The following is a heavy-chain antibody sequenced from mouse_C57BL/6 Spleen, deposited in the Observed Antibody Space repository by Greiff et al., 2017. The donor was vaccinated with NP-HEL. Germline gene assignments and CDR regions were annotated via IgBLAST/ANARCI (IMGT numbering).Heavy chain of an antibody. Sequence: VQLQQSGAELVRPGASVTLSCKASGYTFTDYEMHWVKQTPVHGLEWIGAIDPETCGTAYNQKLKAKAILTADKSSSTAYMDHLSLTSEDSAVYYCTRRTVVAAYYFDYWGQGTTLTVSS. D-gene: IGHD1-1*01. V-gene: IGHV1-15*01. CDR3: TRRTVVAAYYFDY. CDR1: GYTFTDYE. J-gene: IGHJ2*01. CDR2: IDPETCGT.